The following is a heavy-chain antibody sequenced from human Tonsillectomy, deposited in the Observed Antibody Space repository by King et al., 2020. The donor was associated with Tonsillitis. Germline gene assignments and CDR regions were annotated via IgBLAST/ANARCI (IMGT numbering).Heavy chain of an antibody. CDR2: ISYDGSNK. CDR3: AKAQTYSDDAFDI. D-gene: IGHD2-15*01. CDR1: GFTFSSYG. Sequence: VQLVESGGGVVQPGRSLRLSCAASGFTFSSYGMHWVRQAPGKGLEWVAVISYDGSNKYYADSVKGRFTISRDNSKNTLYLQMNSLGAEDTAVYYCAKAQTYSDDAFDIWGQGTMVTVSS. V-gene: IGHV3-30*18. J-gene: IGHJ3*02.